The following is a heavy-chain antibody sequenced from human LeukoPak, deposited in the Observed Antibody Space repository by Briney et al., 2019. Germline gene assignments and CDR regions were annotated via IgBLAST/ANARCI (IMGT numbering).Heavy chain of an antibody. V-gene: IGHV3-30*04. J-gene: IGHJ6*04. CDR2: ISYDGSNK. Sequence: GGSLRLSCAASGFTFSSYAMHWVRQAPGEGLEWVAVISYDGSNKYYADSVKGRFTISRDNSKNTLYLQMNSLRAEDTAVYYCARDGTYYDILTGYSDYYYYGMDVWGKGTTVTVSS. CDR3: ARDGTYYDILTGYSDYYYYGMDV. D-gene: IGHD3-9*01. CDR1: GFTFSSYA.